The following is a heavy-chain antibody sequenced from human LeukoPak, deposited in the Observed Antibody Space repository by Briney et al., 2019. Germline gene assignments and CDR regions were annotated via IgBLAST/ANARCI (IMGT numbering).Heavy chain of an antibody. Sequence: GGSLRLSCAASGFTFSSYGMHWVRQAPGKGLEWVAVISYDGSNKYYADSVKGRFTISRDNSKNTLYLQMNSLRAKDTAVYYCAKVDTAMGAGDYWGQGTLVTVSS. D-gene: IGHD5-18*01. CDR1: GFTFSSYG. V-gene: IGHV3-30*18. CDR3: AKVDTAMGAGDY. J-gene: IGHJ4*02. CDR2: ISYDGSNK.